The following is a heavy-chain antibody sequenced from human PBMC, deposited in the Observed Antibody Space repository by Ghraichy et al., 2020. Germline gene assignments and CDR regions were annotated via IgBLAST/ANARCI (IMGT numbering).Heavy chain of an antibody. CDR2: ISSDGTTT. V-gene: IGHV3-74*01. J-gene: IGHJ4*02. CDR1: GFTFSNYW. Sequence: GESLNISCAASGFTFSNYWMHWVRQAPGKGLVWVSRISSDGTTTAYADSVKGRFTMSRDNAKNTLYLQMNSLRAEDTAVYYCARVRYSNYADYWGQGTLVTVSS. D-gene: IGHD1-26*01. CDR3: ARVRYSNYADY.